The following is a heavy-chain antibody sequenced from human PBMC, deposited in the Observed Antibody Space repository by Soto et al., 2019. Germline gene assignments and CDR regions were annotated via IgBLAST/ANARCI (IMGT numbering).Heavy chain of an antibody. Sequence: GGSLRLSCAASGFTFSNAWMNWVRQAPGKGLEWVGRIKSKTDGGTTDYAAPVKGRFTISRDDSKNTLYLQMNSLKTEDTAVYYCTTETPKYNWNYEAPTKFDYWGQGTLVTVSS. D-gene: IGHD1-7*01. CDR3: TTETPKYNWNYEAPTKFDY. V-gene: IGHV3-15*07. J-gene: IGHJ4*02. CDR2: IKSKTDGGTT. CDR1: GFTFSNAW.